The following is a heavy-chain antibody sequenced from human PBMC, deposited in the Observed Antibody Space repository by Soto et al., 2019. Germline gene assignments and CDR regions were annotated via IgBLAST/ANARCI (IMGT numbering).Heavy chain of an antibody. CDR3: ARLRTYDLMTAPDY. V-gene: IGHV4-4*02. Sequence: SETLSLTCVVSGGSISSSNWWSWVRQPPWKGLEWIGEIYHSGRTNYNPSLKSRVSISLDKSKNQFSLKLSSVTAADTAVYYCARLRTYDLMTAPDYWGQGTLVTVSS. CDR1: GGSISSSNW. D-gene: IGHD2-21*02. J-gene: IGHJ4*02. CDR2: IYHSGRT.